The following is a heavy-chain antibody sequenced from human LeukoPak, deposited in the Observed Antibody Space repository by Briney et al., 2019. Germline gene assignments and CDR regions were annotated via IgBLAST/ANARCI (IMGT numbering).Heavy chain of an antibody. J-gene: IGHJ4*02. CDR1: VYTFTGYY. CDR3: ARVNELVSGSYYHFDY. CDR2: IYPNSGGT. D-gene: IGHD3-10*01. Sequence: ASVKVSCKASVYTFTGYYMHWVRPAPGQGLEWMGGIYPNSGGTNYAQKFQGRVTMTRDTSITTAYMELSRLSSDDTAVYYCARVNELVSGSYYHFDYWGQGTLVTVSS. V-gene: IGHV1-2*02.